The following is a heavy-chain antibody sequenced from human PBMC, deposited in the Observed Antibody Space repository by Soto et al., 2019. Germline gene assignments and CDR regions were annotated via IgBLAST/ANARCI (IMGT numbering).Heavy chain of an antibody. Sequence: EVQLVESGGGLVQPGGSQRLSCAASGFTFSTYWMHWVRQAPGKGLVWVSRINSDGSSTSYADSVKGRFTISRDNAKNTLYLQMNSLRAEDTAMYYCARVPCSGGSCRDAYDIWGQGTMVTVSS. CDR2: INSDGSST. CDR3: ARVPCSGGSCRDAYDI. J-gene: IGHJ3*02. CDR1: GFTFSTYW. V-gene: IGHV3-74*01. D-gene: IGHD2-15*01.